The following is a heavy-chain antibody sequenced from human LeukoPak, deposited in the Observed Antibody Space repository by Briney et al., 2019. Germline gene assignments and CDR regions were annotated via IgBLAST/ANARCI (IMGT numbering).Heavy chain of an antibody. J-gene: IGHJ5*02. CDR1: GYTFTGYY. D-gene: IGHD2-2*02. CDR2: FNPNSDGT. V-gene: IGHV1-2*06. Sequence: ASVKVSXKASGYTFTGYYMHWVRQAPGQGLEWMGRFNPNSDGTNYAQKLQGRVTMTTDTSTSTAYMELRSLRSDDTAVYYCARDESYCSSSSCYTDRENNWFDPWGQGTLVTVSS. CDR3: ARDESYCSSSSCYTDRENNWFDP.